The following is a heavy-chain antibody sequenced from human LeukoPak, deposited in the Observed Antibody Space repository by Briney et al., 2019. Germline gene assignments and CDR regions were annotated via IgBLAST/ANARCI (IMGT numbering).Heavy chain of an antibody. CDR3: ARDWGWATFDS. V-gene: IGHV3-7*01. J-gene: IGHJ4*02. CDR1: GFTFSSHW. D-gene: IGHD3-16*01. CDR2: LNQDGNVW. Sequence: GGSLRLSCAASGFTFSSHWMTWVRQAPGKGLEFVANLNQDGNVWNYVDSVRGRFTISRDIAKNSVHLQLNSLRVEDTAVYYCARDWGWATFDSWGQGTLVAVSS.